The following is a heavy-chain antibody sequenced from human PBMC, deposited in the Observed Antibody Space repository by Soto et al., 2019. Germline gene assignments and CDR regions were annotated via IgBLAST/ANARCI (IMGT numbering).Heavy chain of an antibody. V-gene: IGHV3-23*01. J-gene: IGHJ4*02. CDR2: ISGLGGSI. CDR3: SKSNGDTWERYFFDF. CDR1: GFTFSSFS. D-gene: IGHD1-26*01. Sequence: EVQLLESGGGLVQPGGSLRLSCAASGFTFSSFSLSWVRQAPGKGLEWVSGISGLGGSIYYADSVKGRFTISRDNSKNPLYLQMTSLRAADTAVYYCSKSNGDTWERYFFDFWGQGNLVTVSS.